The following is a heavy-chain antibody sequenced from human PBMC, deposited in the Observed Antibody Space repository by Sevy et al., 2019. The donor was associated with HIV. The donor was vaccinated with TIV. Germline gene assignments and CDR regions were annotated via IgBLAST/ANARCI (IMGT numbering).Heavy chain of an antibody. CDR1: GFTLSSYA. D-gene: IGHD2-8*02. V-gene: IGHV3-23*01. Sequence: GGSLRLSCAASGFTLSSYAMSWVRQAPGKGLEWVSSISISGADKYYAASVKGRFTIPRDNSQNRLYLQMNSLRAEDTALYYCAKALVETEDKNEFDPWGQGTLVTVSS. CDR3: AKALVETEDKNEFDP. J-gene: IGHJ5*02. CDR2: ISISGADK.